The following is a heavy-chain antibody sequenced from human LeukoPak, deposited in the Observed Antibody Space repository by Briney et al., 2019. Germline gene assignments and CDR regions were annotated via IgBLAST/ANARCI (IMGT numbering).Heavy chain of an antibody. CDR1: NDSIITNYY. D-gene: IGHD1-26*01. Sequence: SETLSLTCTVSNDSIITNYYWAWIRQPPGKGLEWIGSVYHSGRSSYHASLKSRVTFSVDTSKNQFSLSLTSVTAADTAVYYCARDSGSYLLPFDYWGQGILVTVS. CDR2: VYHSGRS. V-gene: IGHV4-38-2*02. J-gene: IGHJ4*02. CDR3: ARDSGSYLLPFDY.